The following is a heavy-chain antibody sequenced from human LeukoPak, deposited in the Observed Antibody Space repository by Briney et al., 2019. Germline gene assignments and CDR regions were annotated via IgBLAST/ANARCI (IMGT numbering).Heavy chain of an antibody. CDR2: IDWDDDK. D-gene: IGHD6-6*01. CDR3: ARIGPQLAPHIDY. Sequence: TLSLTCGVSGGSITSTNYWTWFRQPPGKALEWLARIDWDDDKYYSTSLKTRLTISKDTSKNQVVLTMTNMDPVDTATYYCARIGPQLAPHIDYWGQGTLVTVSS. V-gene: IGHV2-70*11. CDR1: GGSITSTNY. J-gene: IGHJ4*02.